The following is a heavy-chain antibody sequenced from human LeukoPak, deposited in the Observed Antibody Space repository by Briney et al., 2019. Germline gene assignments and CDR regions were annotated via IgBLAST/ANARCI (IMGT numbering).Heavy chain of an antibody. CDR2: ISSSSSYI. CDR1: GFTFSSYS. V-gene: IGHV3-21*01. CDR3: ARETTDSSGWYPYFDY. Sequence: PGGSLRLSCAASGFTFSSYSMNWVRQAPGKGLEWVSSISSSSSYIYYADSVKGRFTISRDNAKNSLYLQMNSLRAEDTAVYYCARETTDSSGWYPYFDYWGQGTLVTVSS. D-gene: IGHD6-19*01. J-gene: IGHJ4*02.